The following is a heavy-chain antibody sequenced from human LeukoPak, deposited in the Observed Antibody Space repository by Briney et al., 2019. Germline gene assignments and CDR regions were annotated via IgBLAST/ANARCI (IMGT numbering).Heavy chain of an antibody. D-gene: IGHD3-22*01. V-gene: IGHV4-31*03. Sequence: SQTVSLTCTVSGGTISRGGYYWSWIRQHPGKGLEWIGYIYYSGSTYYNPSLKSRVTISVDTSKNQFSLKLSSVTAADTAVYYCARHGEVSDYYDSSGYYFDYWGQGTLVTVSS. CDR1: GGTISRGGYY. CDR2: IYYSGST. CDR3: ARHGEVSDYYDSSGYYFDY. J-gene: IGHJ4*02.